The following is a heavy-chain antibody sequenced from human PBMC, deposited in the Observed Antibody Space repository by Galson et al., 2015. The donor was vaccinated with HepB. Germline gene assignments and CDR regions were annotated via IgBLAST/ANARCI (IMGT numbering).Heavy chain of an antibody. D-gene: IGHD5-24*01. CDR2: INPNSGGT. J-gene: IGHJ4*02. V-gene: IGHV1-2*02. Sequence: SVKVSCKASEYTFTGYYMHWVRQAPGQGLEWMGWINPNSGGTNYAQKFQGRVTMTRDTSISTAYMELSRLRSDDTAVYYCARETGRDAYKDFDFWGQGTLVTVSS. CDR1: EYTFTGYY. CDR3: ARETGRDAYKDFDF.